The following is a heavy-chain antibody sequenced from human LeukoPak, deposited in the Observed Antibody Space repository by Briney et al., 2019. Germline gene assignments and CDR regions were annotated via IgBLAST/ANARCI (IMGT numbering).Heavy chain of an antibody. CDR3: ARGEVYYYDSSGYYWE. J-gene: IGHJ4*02. Sequence: SETLSLTCAVYGGSFSGYYWSWIRQPPGKGLEWIGENNHSGSTNYNPSLKSRVTISVDTSKNQFSLKLSSVTAADTAVYYCARGEVYYYDSSGYYWEWGQGTLVTVSS. V-gene: IGHV4-34*01. CDR1: GGSFSGYY. CDR2: NNHSGST. D-gene: IGHD3-22*01.